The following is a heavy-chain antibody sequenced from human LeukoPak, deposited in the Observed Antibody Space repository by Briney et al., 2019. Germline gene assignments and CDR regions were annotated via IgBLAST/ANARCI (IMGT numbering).Heavy chain of an antibody. D-gene: IGHD3-10*01. CDR1: GFTFSSYA. J-gene: IGHJ4*02. Sequence: PGGSLRLSCAASGFTFSSYAMHWVRQAPGKGLEWVAVIPYDGSNKYYADSVKGRFTISRDNSKNTLYLQMNSLRAEDTAVYYCARSWGSGSYYLSSFDYWGQGTLVTVSS. CDR3: ARSWGSGSYYLSSFDY. CDR2: IPYDGSNK. V-gene: IGHV3-30-3*01.